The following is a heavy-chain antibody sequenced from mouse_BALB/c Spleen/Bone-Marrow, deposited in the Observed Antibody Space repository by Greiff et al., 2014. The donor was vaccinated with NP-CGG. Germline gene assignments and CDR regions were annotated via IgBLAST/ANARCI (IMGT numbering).Heavy chain of an antibody. Sequence: QVQLQQSGAELVKPGASVKLSCKASGYTLTSYYMYWVKQRPGQGLGWIGEIKPSNGGTNFNEKFKSKATLTVDKSSSTAYIQLNSLPSDDSAVYYCTRRESYRFDRAMDYWGQGTSVTVSA. V-gene: IGHV1S81*02. CDR2: IKPSNGGT. CDR1: GYTLTSYY. D-gene: IGHD2-14*01. J-gene: IGHJ4*01. CDR3: TRRESYRFDRAMDY.